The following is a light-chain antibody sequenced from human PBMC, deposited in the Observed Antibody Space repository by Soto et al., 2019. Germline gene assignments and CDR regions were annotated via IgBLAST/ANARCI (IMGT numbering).Light chain of an antibody. CDR2: AAS. J-gene: IGKJ1*01. Sequence: DIQMTQSPSSLSASVEDRVIITCRASQSISNHLNWYQQKPGKAPKLLIFAASSLQSGVSSRFSSSRSGQDFTLTISSLQPEDFATYYCQQSYSSPPTLGQVTKVDIK. V-gene: IGKV1-39*01. CDR1: QSISNH. CDR3: QQSYSSPPT.